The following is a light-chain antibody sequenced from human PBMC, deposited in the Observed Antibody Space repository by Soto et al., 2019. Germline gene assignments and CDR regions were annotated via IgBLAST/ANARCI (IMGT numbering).Light chain of an antibody. CDR2: DVT. CDR1: SSDVGGYNY. CDR3: SPYTNRRTII. J-gene: IGLJ2*01. V-gene: IGLV2-14*01. Sequence: QLVLTQPASVSGSPGQSITISCTGTSSDVGGYNYVSWYQQHPGKAPKLMVYDVTKRPSGVSYRFSGSKSGNTASLTISGLQAEDEADYYCSPYTNRRTIIFGGGTKLTVL.